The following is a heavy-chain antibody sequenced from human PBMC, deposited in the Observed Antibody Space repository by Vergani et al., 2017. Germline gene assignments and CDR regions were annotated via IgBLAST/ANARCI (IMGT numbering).Heavy chain of an antibody. V-gene: IGHV4-61*02. CDR2: IYTSGST. D-gene: IGHD1-26*01. CDR1: GGSISSGSYY. J-gene: IGHJ4*02. Sequence: QLQLQESGSGLVKPSQTLSLTCTVSGGSISSGSYYWSWIRQPAGKGLEWIGRIYTSGSTNYNPSLKSRVTISVDTSKNQFSLKLSSVTAADTAVYYCARVFGGATFDYWGQGTLVTVSS. CDR3: ARVFGGATFDY.